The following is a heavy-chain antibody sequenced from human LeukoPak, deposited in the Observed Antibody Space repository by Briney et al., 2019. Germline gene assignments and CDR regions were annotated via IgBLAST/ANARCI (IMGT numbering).Heavy chain of an antibody. J-gene: IGHJ4*02. Sequence: PSQTLSLTCTVSGGSISSGGYYWSWIRQHPGKGLEWIGYIYYSGSTYYNPSLKSRVTISADTSKNQFSLKLSSVTAADTAVYYCAREVIGLAIDYWGQGTLVTVSS. CDR3: AREVIGLAIDY. CDR2: IYYSGST. D-gene: IGHD3-10*01. V-gene: IGHV4-31*03. CDR1: GGSISSGGYY.